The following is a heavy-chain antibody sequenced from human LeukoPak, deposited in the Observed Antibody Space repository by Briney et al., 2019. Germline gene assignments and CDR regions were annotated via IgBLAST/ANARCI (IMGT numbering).Heavy chain of an antibody. Sequence: GASVKVSCKASGGTFSSYAISWVRQAPGQGLEWMGGIIPIFGTANYAQKFQGRVTITADKSTNTAYMELSSLRSEDTAVYYCASPAGPREYWGYSYTFAKPLDYWGQGTLVTVSS. J-gene: IGHJ4*02. V-gene: IGHV1-69*06. CDR2: IIPIFGTA. CDR3: ASPAGPREYWGYSYTFAKPLDY. D-gene: IGHD5-18*01. CDR1: GGTFSSYA.